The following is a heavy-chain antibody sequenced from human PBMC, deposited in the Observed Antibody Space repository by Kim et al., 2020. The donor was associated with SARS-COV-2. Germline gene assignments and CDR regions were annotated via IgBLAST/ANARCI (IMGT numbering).Heavy chain of an antibody. CDR2: INHSGST. Sequence: SETLSLTCAVYGGSFSGYYWSWIRQPPGKGLEWIGEINHSGSTNYNPSLKSRVTISVDTSKNQFSLKLSSVTAADTAVYYCARGGHGVRGVTHPATPRAYGMDVWGQGTTVTVSS. CDR1: GGSFSGYY. V-gene: IGHV4-34*01. J-gene: IGHJ6*02. D-gene: IGHD3-10*01. CDR3: ARGGHGVRGVTHPATPRAYGMDV.